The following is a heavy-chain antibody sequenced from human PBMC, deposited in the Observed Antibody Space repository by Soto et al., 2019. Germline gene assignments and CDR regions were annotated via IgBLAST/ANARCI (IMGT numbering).Heavy chain of an antibody. CDR1: GFSFSTYS. CDR3: AGGSSGHDAFDI. D-gene: IGHD2-15*01. CDR2: VSPGSETI. V-gene: IGHV3-48*02. Sequence: EVQLVESGGGLVQPGGSLRLSCAASGFSFSTYSMNWVRQAPGKGLEWVSYVSPGSETIYYAASVRGRFTISRDNAKDSLYLQMNSLRDEDTAVYHWAGGSSGHDAFDIWGQGTMVTVSS. J-gene: IGHJ3*02.